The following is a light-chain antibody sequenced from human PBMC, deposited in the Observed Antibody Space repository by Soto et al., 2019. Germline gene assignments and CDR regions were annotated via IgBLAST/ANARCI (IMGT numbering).Light chain of an antibody. V-gene: IGLV2-8*01. CDR1: SSDVGAYKY. Sequence: QSVLTQPPSASGSPGQSVPISCTGTSSDVGAYKYVSWYQQYPGKAPKLMIDAVTKRPSGVPDRFSGSKSGNTASLTVSGRQAEDEADYSCTSYGGNDIGVVGGGTKLTV. CDR3: TSYGGNDIGV. J-gene: IGLJ3*02. CDR2: AVT.